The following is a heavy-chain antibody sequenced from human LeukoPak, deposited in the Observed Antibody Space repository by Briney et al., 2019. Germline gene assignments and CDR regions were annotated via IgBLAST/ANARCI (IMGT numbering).Heavy chain of an antibody. V-gene: IGHV1-3*01. CDR2: NNAGNGNT. CDR1: VYTFTSYV. Sequence: ASVKVSCKASVYTFTSYVMYWVRPAPGQRLEWMGWNNAGNGNTKYLQKFQGRVSIPRHTSASTAYMELSSLRSEDTAVYYCARDLVRIVVVPAATWFDPWGQGTLVTVSS. D-gene: IGHD2-2*01. CDR3: ARDLVRIVVVPAATWFDP. J-gene: IGHJ5*02.